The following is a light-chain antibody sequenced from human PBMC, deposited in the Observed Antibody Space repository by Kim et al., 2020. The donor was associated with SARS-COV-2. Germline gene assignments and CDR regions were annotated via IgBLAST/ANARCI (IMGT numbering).Light chain of an antibody. CDR2: RND. CDR1: RSNVGRNY. J-gene: IGLJ3*02. Sequence: ELTQPPSASGTPGQRVTISCSGGRSNVGRNYVYWFQHLPGTVPKLLIERNDQRPSGVPDRFSGSKSGTSASLAIGGLQPEDDADYYCEAWDDSLNGPVFGGGTQLTVL. CDR3: EAWDDSLNGPV. V-gene: IGLV1-44*01.